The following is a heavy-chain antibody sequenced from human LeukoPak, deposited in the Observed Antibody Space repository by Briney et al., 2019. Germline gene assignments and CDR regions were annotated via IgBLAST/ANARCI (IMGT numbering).Heavy chain of an antibody. CDR3: VKGHFDTV. Sequence: PGGSLRLSCVASGFTFRSFAMTWVRQAPGKGLEWVSAISASGSSTYYADSVKGRFTISRDNSNNTLYLRLNKLRADDTACDYCVKGHFDTVWGQGTLVAVSS. V-gene: IGHV3-23*01. CDR2: ISASGSST. J-gene: IGHJ4*02. D-gene: IGHD3-22*01. CDR1: GFTFRSFA.